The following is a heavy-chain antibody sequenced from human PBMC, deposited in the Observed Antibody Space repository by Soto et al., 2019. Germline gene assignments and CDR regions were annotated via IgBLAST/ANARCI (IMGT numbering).Heavy chain of an antibody. D-gene: IGHD5-18*01. CDR3: ARSDGPDYYYYYMDV. CDR2: INPNSGGT. V-gene: IGHV1-2*04. CDR1: GYTFTGYY. Sequence: ASVKVSCKASGYTFTGYYMHWVRQAPGQGLEWMGWINPNSGGTNYAQKFQGWVTMTRDTSISTAYMELSRLRSDDTAVYYCARSDGPDYYYYYMDVWGKGTTVTVSS. J-gene: IGHJ6*03.